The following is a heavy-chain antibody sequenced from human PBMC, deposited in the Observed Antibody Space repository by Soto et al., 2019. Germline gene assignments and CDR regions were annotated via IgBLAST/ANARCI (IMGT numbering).Heavy chain of an antibody. J-gene: IGHJ5*02. V-gene: IGHV3-23*01. CDR1: GFSFSDYG. Sequence: PGGSLRLSCVTSGFSFSDYGMGWVRQAPGKGLEWVSGISNDGSRTYYADAVKGRFSISRDNSKNTVYLQMNGLRHDDTAVFYCAIRQQEVRYFGPWGQEPWSPSPQ. CDR2: ISNDGSRT. D-gene: IGHD1-1*01. CDR3: AIRQQEVRYFGP.